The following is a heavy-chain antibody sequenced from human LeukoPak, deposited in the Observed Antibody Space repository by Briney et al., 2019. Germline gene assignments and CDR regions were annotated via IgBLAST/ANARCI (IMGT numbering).Heavy chain of an antibody. CDR3: AEGHYYDSSGYSIDY. CDR1: GFTFSSYA. V-gene: IGHV3-23*01. J-gene: IGHJ4*02. Sequence: GGSLRLSCAASGFTFSSYAMSWVRQAPGKGLEWVSGISGSGGSTYYAVSVQGRFTISRDKSKNTLYLQMNSLRAEDTAVYYCAEGHYYDSSGYSIDYWGQGTLVTVSS. D-gene: IGHD3-22*01. CDR2: ISGSGGST.